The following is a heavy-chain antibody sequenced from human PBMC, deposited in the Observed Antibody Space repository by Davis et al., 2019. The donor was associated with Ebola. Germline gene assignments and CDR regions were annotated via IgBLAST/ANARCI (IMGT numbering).Heavy chain of an antibody. Sequence: GESLKISCKGSGYSFTKYWIGWVRQMPGKGLEWMGIIYPGDSDTRYSPSFQGQVTISADKSITTAYLQWSSLKASDTATYYCARAPYYYDVSGFYVNYWGRGTLVTVSS. D-gene: IGHD3-22*01. J-gene: IGHJ4*02. CDR2: IYPGDSDT. CDR3: ARAPYYYDVSGFYVNY. CDR1: GYSFTKYW. V-gene: IGHV5-51*01.